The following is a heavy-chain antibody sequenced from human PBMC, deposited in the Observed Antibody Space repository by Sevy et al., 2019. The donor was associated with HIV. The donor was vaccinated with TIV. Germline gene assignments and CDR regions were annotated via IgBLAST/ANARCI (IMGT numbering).Heavy chain of an antibody. CDR2: ISWNSGSI. CDR1: GFTFDDYA. Sequence: GGSLRLSCAASGFTFDDYAMHWVRQAPGKGLEWVSGISWNSGSIGYADSVKGRFTISRDKAKSSLYLQMNSLGAEDTALYYCAKGRAGEHRHDAFDIWGQGTMVTVSS. J-gene: IGHJ3*02. D-gene: IGHD2-21*01. CDR3: AKGRAGEHRHDAFDI. V-gene: IGHV3-9*01.